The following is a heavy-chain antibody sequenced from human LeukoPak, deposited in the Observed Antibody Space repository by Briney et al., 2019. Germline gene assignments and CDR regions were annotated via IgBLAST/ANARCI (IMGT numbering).Heavy chain of an antibody. V-gene: IGHV4-59*01. CDR3: ARGRVSSSTWYSTYYYYFYMDV. Sequence: PSETLSLTCTVSGGSISSYYWSWIRQPPGKGLEWIGYVDHTGSTNFNPSLNGRVSISRDTPKNLFSLRLRSVTAADTAVYFCARGRVSSSTWYSTYYYYFYMDVWGKGTTVTVSS. CDR1: GGSISSYY. CDR2: VDHTGST. D-gene: IGHD4-11*01. J-gene: IGHJ6*03.